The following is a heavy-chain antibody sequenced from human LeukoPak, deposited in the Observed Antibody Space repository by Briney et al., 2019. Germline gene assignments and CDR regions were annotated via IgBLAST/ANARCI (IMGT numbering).Heavy chain of an antibody. V-gene: IGHV3-30*02. J-gene: IGHJ4*02. Sequence: GGSLRLSCAASGFTFSSYGMHWVRQAPGKGLEWVAFIRYDGSNKYYADSVKGRFTISRDNAKNSLYLQMNSLRAEDTAVYYCVREGSYYDSSGYYYVYYFDYWGQGTLVTVSS. D-gene: IGHD3-22*01. CDR1: GFTFSSYG. CDR3: VREGSYYDSSGYYYVYYFDY. CDR2: IRYDGSNK.